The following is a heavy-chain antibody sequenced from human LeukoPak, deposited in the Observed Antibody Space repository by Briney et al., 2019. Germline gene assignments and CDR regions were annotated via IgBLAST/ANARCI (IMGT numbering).Heavy chain of an antibody. J-gene: IGHJ4*02. CDR2: IKQDGNEK. Sequence: GGSLRLSCAASGFTFDDYAMHWVRQAPGKGLEWVANIKQDGNEKYYADSVKGRFTISRDNGKNSLDLQMNSLRADDTAVYYCARDTLGEGEDANYAVYYFDYWGQGTVVTVSS. V-gene: IGHV3-7*01. CDR1: GFTFDDYA. CDR3: ARDTLGEGEDANYAVYYFDY. D-gene: IGHD4/OR15-4a*01.